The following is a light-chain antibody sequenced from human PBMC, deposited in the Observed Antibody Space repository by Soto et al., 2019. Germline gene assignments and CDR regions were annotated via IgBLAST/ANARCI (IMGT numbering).Light chain of an antibody. Sequence: EIVLTQSPATLSLSPGERATLSCRASQSVSSYLAWYQQKPGQAPRLLIYDASNRATGIPARFSGSGFGTDFTLTISSLEPEDFAVYYCQQPSNWITFGQGTRLEIK. CDR1: QSVSSY. J-gene: IGKJ5*01. V-gene: IGKV3-11*01. CDR2: DAS. CDR3: QQPSNWIT.